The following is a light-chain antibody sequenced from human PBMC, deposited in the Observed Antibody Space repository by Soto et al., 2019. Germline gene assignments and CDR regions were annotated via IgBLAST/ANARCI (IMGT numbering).Light chain of an antibody. CDR1: QSLLHSNGYNY. CDR3: MQALQTPWT. CDR2: WGS. V-gene: IGKV2-28*01. Sequence: DLVMTQSPLSLPVTAGEPASVSCRSSQSLLHSNGYNYLDWYLQKPGQSPQLLIYWGSNRASGVPDRFSGSGSGKDFTLKISRVEAEDVGVYYCMQALQTPWTFGQGTKVEIK. J-gene: IGKJ1*01.